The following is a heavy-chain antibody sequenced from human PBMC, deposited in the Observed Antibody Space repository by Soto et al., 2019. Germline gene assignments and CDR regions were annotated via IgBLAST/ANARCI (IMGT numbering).Heavy chain of an antibody. D-gene: IGHD2-15*01. CDR2: ISAYNGNT. CDR3: ARVPWRSGGSCYSNWFDP. CDR1: GYTFTSYG. J-gene: IGHJ5*02. V-gene: IGHV1-18*01. Sequence: QVQLVQSGAEVKKSGASVKVSCKASGYTFTSYGISWVRQAPGQGLEWMGWISAYNGNTNYAQKLQGRVTMTTDTSTGTAYTELRSLRSDVTAVYYCARVPWRSGGSCYSNWFDPWGQGTLVTVSS.